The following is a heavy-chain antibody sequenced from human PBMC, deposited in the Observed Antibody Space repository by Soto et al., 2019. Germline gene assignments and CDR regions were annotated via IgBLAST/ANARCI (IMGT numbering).Heavy chain of an antibody. Sequence: SVKVSCKASGGTFSSYVITWVRQAPGQGLEWMGGIIPVFGTTNYAQKFQGRVTITADESTRTAYMELSSLRSEDTAVYYCAKETRPYGGLADYWGQGTLVTV. CDR3: AKETRPYGGLADY. J-gene: IGHJ4*02. V-gene: IGHV1-69*13. CDR1: GGTFSSYV. CDR2: IIPVFGTT. D-gene: IGHD4-17*01.